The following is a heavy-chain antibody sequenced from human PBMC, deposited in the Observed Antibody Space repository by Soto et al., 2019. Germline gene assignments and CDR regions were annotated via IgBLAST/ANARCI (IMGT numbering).Heavy chain of an antibody. CDR2: IYYSGST. Sequence: SETLSLTCTVSGGCVSSGSYYWSWIRQPPGKGLEWIGYIYYSGSTNYNPSLKSRVTISVDTSKKQFSLKMSSVTAADTAVYYFSRVRIVRPKTPPYFDYFGQGTLVTVS. D-gene: IGHD1-26*01. J-gene: IGHJ4*02. CDR1: GGCVSSGSYY. CDR3: SRVRIVRPKTPPYFDY. V-gene: IGHV4-61*01.